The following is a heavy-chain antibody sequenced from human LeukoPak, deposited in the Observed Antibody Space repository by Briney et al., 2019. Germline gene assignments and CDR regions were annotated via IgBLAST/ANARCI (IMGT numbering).Heavy chain of an antibody. CDR3: ARTRADVDSSGWPFYYYYYYMDV. CDR2: IDWDDDK. CDR1: GFPLSTSGMC. V-gene: IGHV2-70*11. J-gene: IGHJ6*03. D-gene: IGHD6-19*01. Sequence: SGPALVKPTQTLTLTCTFSGFPLSTSGMCVSWIRQPPGKALEWLARIDWDDDKYYSTSLKTRLTISKDTSKNQVVLTMTNMDPVDTATYYCARTRADVDSSGWPFYYYYYYMDVWGKGTTVTVSS.